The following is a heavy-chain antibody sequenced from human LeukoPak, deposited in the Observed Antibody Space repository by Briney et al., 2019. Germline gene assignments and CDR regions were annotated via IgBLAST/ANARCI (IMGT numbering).Heavy chain of an antibody. V-gene: IGHV4-38-2*02. CDR1: GYSISSGYY. J-gene: IGHJ4*02. CDR3: ARDGYSGNDGL. Sequence: SETLSLTCTVSGYSISSGYYWGWIRQPPGKGLEWIGYIYHSGSTKYNPSLKSRVTISVDTSKNQFSLKLSSVTAADAAVYYCARDGYSGNDGLWGQGTLVTVSS. D-gene: IGHD5-12*01. CDR2: IYHSGST.